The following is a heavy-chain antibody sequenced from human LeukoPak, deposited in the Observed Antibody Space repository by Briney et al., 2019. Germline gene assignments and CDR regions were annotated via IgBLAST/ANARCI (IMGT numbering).Heavy chain of an antibody. CDR3: ARGRGYYDILTGPTRNWFDP. J-gene: IGHJ5*02. CDR2: INHSGST. CDR1: GGSFSGYY. D-gene: IGHD3-9*01. Sequence: PSETLSLTCAVYGGSFSGYYWSWIRQPPGKGLEWIGEINHSGSTNYNPSLKSRVTISVDTSKNQFSLKLSSVTAADTAVYYCARGRGYYDILTGPTRNWFDPWGQGTLVTVSS. V-gene: IGHV4-34*01.